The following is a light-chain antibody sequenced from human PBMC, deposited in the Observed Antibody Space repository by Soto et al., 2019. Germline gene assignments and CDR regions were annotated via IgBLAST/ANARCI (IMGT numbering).Light chain of an antibody. J-gene: IGKJ3*01. CDR3: YQSYTAPFP. V-gene: IGKV1-39*01. CDR2: SAS. CDR1: QSIGTS. Sequence: DFQVTQSPSSLSASVGDRVSITCRASQSIGTSLNWYQQKPGKAPKLLIYSASTLQGGGPSRFGGSGSGTDFILTISSLQPEDFATYYCYQSYTAPFPFGPGAKL.